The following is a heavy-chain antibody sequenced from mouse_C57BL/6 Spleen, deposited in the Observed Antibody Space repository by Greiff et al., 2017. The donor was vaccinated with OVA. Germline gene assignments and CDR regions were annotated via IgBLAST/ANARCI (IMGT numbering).Heavy chain of an antibody. CDR2: IYPGDGDT. J-gene: IGHJ1*03. CDR3: ASATTVVPYFDV. V-gene: IGHV1-82*01. CDR1: GYAFSSSW. D-gene: IGHD1-1*01. Sequence: VQLQQSGPELVKPGASVKISCKASGYAFSSSWMNWVKQRPGKGLEWIGRIYPGDGDTNYNGKFKGKATLTADKSSSTAYMQLSSLTSEDSAVYFCASATTVVPYFDVWGTGTTVTVSS.